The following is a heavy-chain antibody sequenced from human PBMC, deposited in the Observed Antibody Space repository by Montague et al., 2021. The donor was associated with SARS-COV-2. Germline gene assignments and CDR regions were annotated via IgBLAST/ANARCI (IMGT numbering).Heavy chain of an antibody. J-gene: IGHJ6*02. Sequence: SETLSLTCTIHGGSFSGGSFSGFYWNWVRQAPGKGLEWIGEINDXGSTNYKPSLRSRVTISVDKSDNQLSLSLRSATAADTGVYYCARDASSSRWLRGRERYHFYPMDVWGQGTTVTVSS. CDR3: ARDASSSRWLRGRERYHFYPMDV. CDR2: INDXGST. CDR1: GGSFSGFY. V-gene: IGHV4-34*01. D-gene: IGHD1-1*01.